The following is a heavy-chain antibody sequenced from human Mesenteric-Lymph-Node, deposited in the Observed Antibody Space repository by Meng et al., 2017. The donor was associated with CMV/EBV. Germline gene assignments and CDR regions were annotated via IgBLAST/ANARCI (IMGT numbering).Heavy chain of an antibody. CDR1: GYTFTTVG. Sequence: ASVKVSCKASGYTFTTVGISWVRQAPGQGLEWMGWISTFNGNTNYAQNLQGRVTMTTDTSTSAAFLELRSLRSDDTAVYYCAREARGGGMDVWGQGTTVTVSS. V-gene: IGHV1-18*01. CDR3: AREARGGGMDV. J-gene: IGHJ6*02. CDR2: ISTFNGNT. D-gene: IGHD3-10*01.